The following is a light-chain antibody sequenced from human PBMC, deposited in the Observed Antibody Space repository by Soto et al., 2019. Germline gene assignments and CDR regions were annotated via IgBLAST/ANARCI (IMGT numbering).Light chain of an antibody. CDR3: QQYGSSPLT. Sequence: EIVMTQSPATLSVSPGERATLSCRASQNVISSSLAWYQQRPGQAPRLLIYGASIRATGIPDRFSASGSGTDFTLTISRLEPEDFAVYYCQQYGSSPLTFGGGTKVEIK. CDR1: QNVISSS. J-gene: IGKJ4*01. CDR2: GAS. V-gene: IGKV3-20*01.